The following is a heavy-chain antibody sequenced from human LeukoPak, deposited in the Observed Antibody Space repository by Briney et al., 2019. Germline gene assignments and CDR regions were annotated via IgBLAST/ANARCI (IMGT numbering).Heavy chain of an antibody. CDR1: GFTFSGYS. V-gene: IGHV3-21*01. CDR3: ARDFIYCSGGRCYPT. Sequence: GGSLRLSCAASGFTFSGYSMNCVRQAPGKRLEWVSSISSSSSYIYYADSVKGRFTISRDNAKNSLYLQMNSLRAEDTAVYYCARDFIYCSGGRCYPTWGQGTLVTVSS. CDR2: ISSSSSYI. J-gene: IGHJ5*02. D-gene: IGHD2-15*01.